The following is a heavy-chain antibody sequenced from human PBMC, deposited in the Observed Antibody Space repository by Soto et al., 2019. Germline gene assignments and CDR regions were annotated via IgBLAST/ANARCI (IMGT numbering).Heavy chain of an antibody. CDR1: EFSFNTYA. CDR3: AKDLIRCSSSSCTDI. Sequence: GGSLRLSCVASEFSFNTYAMSWVRQAPGKGLEWVSALSGSGGSTYYADSVKGRFTISRDNSKNTLYLQMNSLRAEDTAVYYCAKDLIRCSSSSCTDIWGQGTMVTVSS. J-gene: IGHJ3*02. V-gene: IGHV3-23*01. D-gene: IGHD2-2*01. CDR2: LSGSGGST.